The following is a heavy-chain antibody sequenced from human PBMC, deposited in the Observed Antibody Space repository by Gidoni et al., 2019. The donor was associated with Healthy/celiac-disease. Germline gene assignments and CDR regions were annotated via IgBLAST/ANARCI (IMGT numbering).Heavy chain of an antibody. J-gene: IGHJ3*02. CDR1: GFTFDDYA. Sequence: EVQLVESGGGLVQPGRSLRLSCAASGFTFDDYAMHWVRQAPGKGLEWVSGISWNSGSIGYADSVKGRFTISRDNAKNSLYLQMNSLRAEDTALYYCAKDMTPFWATVGRGAFDIWGQGTMVTVSS. V-gene: IGHV3-9*01. CDR3: AKDMTPFWATVGRGAFDI. D-gene: IGHD4-17*01. CDR2: ISWNSGSI.